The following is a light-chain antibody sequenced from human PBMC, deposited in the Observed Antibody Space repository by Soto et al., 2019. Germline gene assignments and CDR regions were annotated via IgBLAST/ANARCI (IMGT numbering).Light chain of an antibody. CDR1: SSDVGNYNY. CDR3: CSYAGSYTWV. V-gene: IGLV2-11*01. J-gene: IGLJ3*02. Sequence: SALTQPRSVSGSPGQSVTISCTGTSSDVGNYNYVSWYQQHPGKAPKLMIYDVNKRPSGVPDRFSGSKSGNTASLTISGLQTEDEADYYCCSYAGSYTWVFGGGTKLTVL. CDR2: DVN.